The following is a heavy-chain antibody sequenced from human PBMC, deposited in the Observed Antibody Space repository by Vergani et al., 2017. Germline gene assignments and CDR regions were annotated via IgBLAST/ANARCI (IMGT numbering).Heavy chain of an antibody. CDR1: GFTFSSYS. CDR3: ARDRRSYYGSGSYMHTYYYYYGMDV. V-gene: IGHV3-21*01. Sequence: EVQLVESGGGLVKPGGSLRLSCAASGFTFSSYSMNWVRQAPGKGLEWVASISSCSSYIYYADSVKGRFTISRDNAKNSLYLQMNSLRAEDTAVYYCARDRRSYYGSGSYMHTYYYYYGMDVWGQGTTVTVSS. CDR2: ISSCSSYI. J-gene: IGHJ6*02. D-gene: IGHD3-10*01.